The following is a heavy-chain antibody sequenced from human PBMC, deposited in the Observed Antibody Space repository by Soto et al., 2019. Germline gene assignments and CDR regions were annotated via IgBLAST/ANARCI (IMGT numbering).Heavy chain of an antibody. D-gene: IGHD2-15*01. Sequence: SETLSLTCAVYGGSFSGYYWSWIRQPPGKGLEWIGEINHSGSTNYNPSLKSRVTISVDTSKNQFSLKLSSVTTADTAVYYCARGGGYCSGGSCLDALDIWGQGTMVTVSS. CDR3: ARGGGYCSGGSCLDALDI. V-gene: IGHV4-34*01. CDR2: INHSGST. CDR1: GGSFSGYY. J-gene: IGHJ3*02.